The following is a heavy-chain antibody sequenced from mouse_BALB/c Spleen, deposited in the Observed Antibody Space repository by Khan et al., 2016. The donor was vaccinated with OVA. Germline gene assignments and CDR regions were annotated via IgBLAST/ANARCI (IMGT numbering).Heavy chain of an antibody. J-gene: IGHJ4*01. CDR1: GYTFTDYD. CDR2: IYPGSGRT. Sequence: QVQLKESGPELVKPGASVKMSCKASGYTFTDYDIRWVKQRTGQGLEWIGEIYPGSGRTYYNEQFKGKATLTADKSSNTAYMQLSSLTSEDSAVYFCAKIVYGNSYAMDYWGQGTAVTVSS. D-gene: IGHD2-1*01. V-gene: IGHV1-77*01. CDR3: AKIVYGNSYAMDY.